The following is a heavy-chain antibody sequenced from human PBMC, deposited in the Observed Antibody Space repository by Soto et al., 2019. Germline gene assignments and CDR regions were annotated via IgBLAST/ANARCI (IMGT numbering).Heavy chain of an antibody. CDR2: IYHSGST. CDR3: ARSITHYYDYIWGSYRAFDY. Sequence: QVQLQESGPGLVKPSGTLSLTCAVSSGSISSSNWWSWVRQPPGKGLEWIGEIYHSGSTNYNPSLKSRVTISVDKSKTQFSLKLSSGAAADTAVYYCARSITHYYDYIWGSYRAFDYWGQGTLVTVSS. CDR1: SGSISSSNW. D-gene: IGHD3-16*02. V-gene: IGHV4-4*02. J-gene: IGHJ4*02.